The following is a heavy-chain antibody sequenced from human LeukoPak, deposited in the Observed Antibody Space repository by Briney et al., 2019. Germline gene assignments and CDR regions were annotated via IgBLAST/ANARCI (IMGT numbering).Heavy chain of an antibody. J-gene: IGHJ4*02. CDR3: ARDRGYYDSSGGDY. Sequence: PGGSLRLSCAASGFTFSSYGMHWVRQAPGKGLEWVAVIWYDGSNKYYADSVKGRFTISRDNSKNTLCLQMNSLRAEDTAVYYCARDRGYYDSSGGDYWGQGTLVTVSS. CDR2: IWYDGSNK. CDR1: GFTFSSYG. V-gene: IGHV3-33*01. D-gene: IGHD3-22*01.